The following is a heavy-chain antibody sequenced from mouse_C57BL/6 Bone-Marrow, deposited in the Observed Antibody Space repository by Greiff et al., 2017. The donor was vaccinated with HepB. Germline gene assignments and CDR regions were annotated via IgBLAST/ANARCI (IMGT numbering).Heavy chain of an antibody. CDR3: AGDYYGSSYVPDY. CDR1: GYTFTSYW. D-gene: IGHD1-1*01. Sequence: QVQLQQPGAELVRPGSSVKLSCKASGYTFTSYWMHWVKQRPIQGLEWIGNIDPSDSETHYNQKFKDKATLTVDKSSSTAYMQLSSLTSEDSAVYYCAGDYYGSSYVPDYWGQGTTLTVSS. V-gene: IGHV1-52*01. CDR2: IDPSDSET. J-gene: IGHJ2*01.